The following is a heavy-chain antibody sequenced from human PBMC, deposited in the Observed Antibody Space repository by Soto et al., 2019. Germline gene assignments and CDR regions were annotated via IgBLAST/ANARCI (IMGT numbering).Heavy chain of an antibody. CDR2: TYYRSKWYN. J-gene: IGHJ6*02. CDR1: GDSVSSNSAA. Sequence: SQTLSLTCAISGDSVSSNSAAWNWIGQSPSRGLEWLGRTYYRSKWYNDYAVSVKSRITINPDTSKNQFSLQLNSVTPGDTAVYYCARDRKGDFWSGYSLGYYYYGMDVWGQGTTVTVCS. V-gene: IGHV6-1*01. CDR3: ARDRKGDFWSGYSLGYYYYGMDV. D-gene: IGHD3-3*01.